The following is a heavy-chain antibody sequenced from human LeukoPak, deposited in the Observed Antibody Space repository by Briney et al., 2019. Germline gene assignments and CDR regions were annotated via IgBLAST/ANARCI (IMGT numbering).Heavy chain of an antibody. D-gene: IGHD6-13*01. Sequence: SVKVSCKASGGTFSSYALSWVRQAPGQGLKWLGGILPIFGTANYAQKFQGRVTTTTDESTSSAYMEPSSRRSDDTAVYYCARGVAAARIDYWGQATLVTVSS. CDR2: ILPIFGTA. J-gene: IGHJ4*02. CDR1: GGTFSSYA. V-gene: IGHV1-69*05. CDR3: ARGVAAARIDY.